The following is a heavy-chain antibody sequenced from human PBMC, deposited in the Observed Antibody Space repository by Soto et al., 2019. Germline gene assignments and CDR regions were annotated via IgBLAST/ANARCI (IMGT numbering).Heavy chain of an antibody. D-gene: IGHD1-1*01. CDR1: EVSFSRCS. J-gene: IGHJ4*02. CDR2: ISGSGDDT. Sequence: GGPSRHARVAAEVSFSRCSLARGLQAPGEGLEWVSAISGSGDDTFYADSMKGRFTISRDNSKDTLYLQINSLRAEDTAVYYCANPIPKTGTTFGFWGQGTLVTVS. V-gene: IGHV3-23*01. CDR3: ANPIPKTGTTFGF.